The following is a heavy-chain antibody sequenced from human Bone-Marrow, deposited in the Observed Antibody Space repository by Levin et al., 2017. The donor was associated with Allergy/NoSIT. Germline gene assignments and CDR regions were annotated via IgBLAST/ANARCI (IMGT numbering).Heavy chain of an antibody. V-gene: IGHV3-30*18. CDR3: VKDSEYSSRRFDGY. CDR2: VSYDGTNT. Sequence: GGSLRLSCAASGFTFSRHGIHWVRQGPGKGLEWVAFVSYDGTNTYYGDSVKGRFTISRDKSKNTIYLQMNSLRAEDTAVYFCVKDSEYSSRRFDGYWGQGTRVTVSS. J-gene: IGHJ4*02. D-gene: IGHD6-6*01. CDR1: GFTFSRHG.